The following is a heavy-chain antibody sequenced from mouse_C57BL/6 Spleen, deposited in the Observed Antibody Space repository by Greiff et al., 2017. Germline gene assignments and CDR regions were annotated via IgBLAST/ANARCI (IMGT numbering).Heavy chain of an antibody. CDR3: ARRGGSSGDY. J-gene: IGHJ2*01. D-gene: IGHD1-1*01. V-gene: IGHV1-50*01. CDR2: IDPSDSYT. CDR1: GYTFTSYW. Sequence: VQLQQPGAELVKPGASVKLSCKASGYTFTSYWMQWVKQRPGQGLEWIGEIDPSDSYTNYNQKFKGKATLTVDTSSSTAYMQLSSLTSEDSAVYYCARRGGSSGDYWGQGTTLTVSS.